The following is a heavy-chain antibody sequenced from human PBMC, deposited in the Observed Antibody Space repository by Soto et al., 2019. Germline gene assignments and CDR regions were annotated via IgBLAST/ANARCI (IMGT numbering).Heavy chain of an antibody. CDR3: AKGTTGKRFDP. Sequence: WASVKVSCKASGYTFTSYGISWVRQAPGQGLEWMGWISAYNGNTNYAQKLQGRVTMTTDTSTSTAYIELSSLRYDDTAVYYCAKGTTGKRFDPWGQGTLVPVCS. V-gene: IGHV1-18*01. D-gene: IGHD1-7*01. J-gene: IGHJ5*02. CDR2: ISAYNGNT. CDR1: GYTFTSYG.